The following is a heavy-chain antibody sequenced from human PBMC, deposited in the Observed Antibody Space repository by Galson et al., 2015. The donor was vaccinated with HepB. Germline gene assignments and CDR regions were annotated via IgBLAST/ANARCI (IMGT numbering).Heavy chain of an antibody. V-gene: IGHV1-18*01. CDR3: ARDYYYDSSGYSRGAFNDAFDI. Sequence: SVKVSCKASGYTFTSYGISWVRQAPGQGLEWMGWISAYNGNTNYAQKLQGRVTMTTDTSTSTAYMELRSLRSDDTAVYYCARDYYYDSSGYSRGAFNDAFDIWGQGTMVTVSS. J-gene: IGHJ3*02. CDR2: ISAYNGNT. CDR1: GYTFTSYG. D-gene: IGHD3-22*01.